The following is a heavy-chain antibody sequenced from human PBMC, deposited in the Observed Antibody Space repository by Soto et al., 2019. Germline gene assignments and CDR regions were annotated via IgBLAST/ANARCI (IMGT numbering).Heavy chain of an antibody. V-gene: IGHV3-30*04. CDR1: GFTFSRHT. D-gene: IGHD3-16*02. J-gene: IGHJ4*02. CDR3: ARDRLRLGELSLLGYFDY. Sequence: GGSLRLSCAASGFTFSRHTLHWVRQAPGKGLEWVASISYDGSNKYYADSVKGRFTISRDNSKNTLYVQMDSLRAEDTAVYYCARDRLRLGELSLLGYFDYWGQGTLVTVSS. CDR2: ISYDGSNK.